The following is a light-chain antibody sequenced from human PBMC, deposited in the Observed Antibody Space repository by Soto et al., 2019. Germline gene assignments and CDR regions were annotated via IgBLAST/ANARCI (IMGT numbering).Light chain of an antibody. CDR3: QQRSNWGFT. CDR2: DAA. CDR1: QSVSSY. V-gene: IGKV3-11*01. J-gene: IGKJ3*01. Sequence: EIVLTQSPATLSSSPGERATLSCRASQSVSSYLAWYQQKPGQAPRLLIYDAANRATGRPARFSGSGSGTNFTLTISSLEPEDFAVYCCQQRSNWGFTFGPGTKVDIK.